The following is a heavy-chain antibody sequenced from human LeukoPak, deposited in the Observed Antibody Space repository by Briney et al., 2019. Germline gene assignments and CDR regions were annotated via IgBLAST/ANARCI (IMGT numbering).Heavy chain of an antibody. CDR3: ARDDYYGSGSYWGAFDI. J-gene: IGHJ3*02. CDR1: GFTFSSFS. V-gene: IGHV3-21*01. CDR2: ISSSSSYI. Sequence: PGGSLRLSCAGSGFTFSSFSMNWVRQAPGKRLEWVSSISSSSSYIYYADSVKGRFTISRDNAKNSLYLQMNSLRAEDTAMYYCARDDYYGSGSYWGAFDIWGQGTMVTVSS. D-gene: IGHD3-10*01.